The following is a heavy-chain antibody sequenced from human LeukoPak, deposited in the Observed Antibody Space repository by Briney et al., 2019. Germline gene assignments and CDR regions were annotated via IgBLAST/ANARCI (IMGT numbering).Heavy chain of an antibody. V-gene: IGHV1-8*01. CDR3: ARTYYDILTGYLGFDP. Sequence: ASVKVSCEASGYTFTSYDINWVRQATGQGLEWMGWMNPNSGNTGYAQKFQGRVTMTRNTSISTAYMELSSLRSEDTAVYYCARTYYDILTGYLGFDPWGQGTLVTVSS. J-gene: IGHJ5*02. CDR1: GYTFTSYD. CDR2: MNPNSGNT. D-gene: IGHD3-9*01.